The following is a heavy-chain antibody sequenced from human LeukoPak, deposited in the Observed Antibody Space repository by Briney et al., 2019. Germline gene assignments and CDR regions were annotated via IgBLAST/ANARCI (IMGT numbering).Heavy chain of an antibody. CDR2: INHSGST. V-gene: IGHV4-34*01. CDR3: ARAPDGYSSFDY. D-gene: IGHD5-24*01. CDR1: GGSFSGYY. J-gene: IGHJ4*02. Sequence: SETLSLTCAVYGGSFSGYYWSWIRQPPGKGLEWIGEINHSGSTNYNPSLKSRVTISVDTSKNQFSLKLSSVTAADTAVYYCARAPDGYSSFDYWGQGTLVTVSS.